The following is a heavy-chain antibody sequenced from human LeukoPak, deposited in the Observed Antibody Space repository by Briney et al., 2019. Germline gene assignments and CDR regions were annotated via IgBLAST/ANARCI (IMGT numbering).Heavy chain of an antibody. CDR2: INPNSGGT. D-gene: IGHD6-19*01. CDR3: ARDLGGGSGWYDY. CDR1: GYTFTGYY. Sequence: ASVKVSCKASGYTFTGYYMHWVRQAPGQGLERVGRINPNSGGTNYAQKFQGRVTMTRDASISTAYMELSRLRSDDTAVYYCARDLGGGSGWYDYWGQGTLVTVSS. V-gene: IGHV1-2*06. J-gene: IGHJ4*02.